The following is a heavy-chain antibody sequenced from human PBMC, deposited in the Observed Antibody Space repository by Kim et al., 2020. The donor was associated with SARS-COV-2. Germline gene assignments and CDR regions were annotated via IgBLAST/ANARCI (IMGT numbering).Heavy chain of an antibody. CDR2: ISSSSTYI. CDR1: GFTFSSYS. D-gene: IGHD3-3*01. Sequence: GGSLRLSCAASGFTFSSYSMNWVRQAPGKGLEWVSSISSSSTYIYYADSMKGRFTISRDNAKNSLYLQMNSLRAEDTAVYYCARDLDPLRPWPPTSWFDPWGQGTLVTVSS. CDR3: ARDLDPLRPWPPTSWFDP. J-gene: IGHJ5*02. V-gene: IGHV3-21*01.